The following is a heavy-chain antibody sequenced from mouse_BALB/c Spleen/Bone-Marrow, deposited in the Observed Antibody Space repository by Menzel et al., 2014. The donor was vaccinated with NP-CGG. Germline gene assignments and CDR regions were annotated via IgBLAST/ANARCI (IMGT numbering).Heavy chain of an antibody. CDR1: GFTFSSFG. CDR3: ARGGNFAWFAY. D-gene: IGHD2-1*01. J-gene: IGHJ3*01. Sequence: DVKLVESGGGLVQPGGSRKLSCAASGFTFSSFGMHWVRQAPEKGLEWVAYISSGSSTIYYADTVKGRFTISRDNPKNTLFLQMTSLRSEDTVMYYCARGGNFAWFAYWGQGTLVTVSA. V-gene: IGHV5-17*02. CDR2: ISSGSSTI.